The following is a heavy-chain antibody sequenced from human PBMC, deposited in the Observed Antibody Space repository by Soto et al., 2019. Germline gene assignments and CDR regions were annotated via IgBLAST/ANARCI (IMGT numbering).Heavy chain of an antibody. CDR3: SRHGVLFYFYGMDV. CDR1: GHSFTIYC. J-gene: IGHJ6*02. Sequence: PGESLKSSGKGSGHSFTIYCISWVLQMPGKGLEWMWRIDPSDSYTNYSPSFQGHVSISVDKSISTAYLQWSSLKASDTAMYYCSRHGVLFYFYGMDVWVQGTTVTVSS. CDR2: IDPSDSYT. V-gene: IGHV5-10-1*01. D-gene: IGHD3-16*01.